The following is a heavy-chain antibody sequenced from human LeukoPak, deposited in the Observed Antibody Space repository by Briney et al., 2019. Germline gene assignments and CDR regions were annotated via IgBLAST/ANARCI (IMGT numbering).Heavy chain of an antibody. CDR3: ARGGYGSYYYYYYMDV. CDR2: IYYSGST. CDR1: GGSIGSGDYY. D-gene: IGHD6-25*01. J-gene: IGHJ6*03. Sequence: PSQTLSLTCTVSGGSIGSGDYYWSWIRQPPGKGLEWIGYIYYSGSTYYNPSLKSRVTISVDTSKNQFSLKLSSVTAADTAVYYCARGGYGSYYYYYYMDVWGKGTTVTVSS. V-gene: IGHV4-30-4*08.